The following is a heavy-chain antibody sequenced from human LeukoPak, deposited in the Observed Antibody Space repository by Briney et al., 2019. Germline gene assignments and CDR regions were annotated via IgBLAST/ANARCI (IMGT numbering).Heavy chain of an antibody. D-gene: IGHD2-15*01. V-gene: IGHV3-30-3*01. Sequence: GGSLRLSCAASGFTFSSYAMHWVRQAPGKGLEWVAVISYDGSNKYYADSVKGRFTISRDNSKNTLYLQMNSLRAEDTAVYYCARERVVVAAYQFDYWGQGTLVTVSS. CDR3: ARERVVVAAYQFDY. J-gene: IGHJ4*02. CDR1: GFTFSSYA. CDR2: ISYDGSNK.